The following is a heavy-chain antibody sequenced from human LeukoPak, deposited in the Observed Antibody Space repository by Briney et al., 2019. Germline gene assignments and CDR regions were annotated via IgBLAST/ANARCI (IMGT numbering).Heavy chain of an antibody. D-gene: IGHD3-10*01. CDR1: GCIFENYW. J-gene: IGHJ4*02. CDR3: ARPYYYGSPHHFDY. V-gene: IGHV5-51*01. CDR2: IYPGDSDS. Sequence: GESLKISCKGFGCIFENYWIGWVRQMPGKGLEWMGIIYPGDSDSTYSPSFQGQVTMPVDKSISTAYLQWSSLKASDTAMYYCARPYYYGSPHHFDYWGQGTLVTVSS.